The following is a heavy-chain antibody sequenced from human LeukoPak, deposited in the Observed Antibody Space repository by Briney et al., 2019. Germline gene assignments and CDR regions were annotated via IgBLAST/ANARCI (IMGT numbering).Heavy chain of an antibody. CDR3: ARHHTSVTYDA. J-gene: IGHJ5*02. V-gene: IGHV3-23*01. CDR2: ITATGSST. Sequence: HPGGSLRLSCAGSGFTFSGYGMRWVRQARGEGGESVSTITATGSSTFSPHSLTGPFTISRDNSKTTLFLQMSSLRAADTALSYCARHHTSVTYDAWAQGTLVTVSS. CDR1: GFTFSGYG. D-gene: IGHD4-17*01.